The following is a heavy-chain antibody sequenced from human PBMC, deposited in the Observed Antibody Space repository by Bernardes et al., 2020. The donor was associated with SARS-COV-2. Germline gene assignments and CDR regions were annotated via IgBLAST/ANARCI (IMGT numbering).Heavy chain of an antibody. Sequence: SETLSVSCAVSGGSISSSNWWSWVRQPPGKGLEWIGEIYHSGSTNYNPSLKSRVTISVDKSKNQFSLKLSSVTAADTAVYYCARDGPSDWNYAGWFDPWGQGTLVTVSS. CDR2: IYHSGST. D-gene: IGHD1-7*01. CDR1: GGSISSSNW. CDR3: ARDGPSDWNYAGWFDP. J-gene: IGHJ5*02. V-gene: IGHV4-4*02.